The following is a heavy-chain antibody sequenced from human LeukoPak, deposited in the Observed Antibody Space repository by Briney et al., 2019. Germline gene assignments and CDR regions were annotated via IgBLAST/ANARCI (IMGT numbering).Heavy chain of an antibody. CDR2: IRSKAYGGTT. CDR3: TTGPHPWIVENWFDP. V-gene: IGHV3-49*04. CDR1: GFTFGDYA. Sequence: QPGRSLRLSCTSSGFTFGDYAMSWVRQAPGKGLEWVGFIRSKAYGGTTEYAASVKGRFTISRDDSKSIAYLQMNSLKTEDTAVYYCTTGPHPWIVENWFDPWGQGTLVTVSS. D-gene: IGHD3-22*01. J-gene: IGHJ5*02.